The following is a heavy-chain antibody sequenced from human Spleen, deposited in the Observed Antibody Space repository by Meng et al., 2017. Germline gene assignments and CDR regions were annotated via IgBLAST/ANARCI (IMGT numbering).Heavy chain of an antibody. D-gene: IGHD4-17*01. Sequence: TLESPCPPLVTPTTTPRLTCTFPGSSLSTSGVGVGWTRQPPGKALEWLALIYWNDDKRYSPSLKSRLTITKDTSKNQVVLTMTNMDPVDTATYYCAHTVGAVDYWGQGTLVTVSS. CDR1: GSSLSTSGVG. J-gene: IGHJ4*02. CDR2: IYWNDDK. V-gene: IGHV2-5*01. CDR3: AHTVGAVDY.